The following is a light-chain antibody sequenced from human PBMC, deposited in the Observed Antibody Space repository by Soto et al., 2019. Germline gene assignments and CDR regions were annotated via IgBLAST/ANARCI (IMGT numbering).Light chain of an antibody. J-gene: IGKJ1*01. V-gene: IGKV3-11*01. CDR3: QQLTDWPPQWT. CDR2: DAS. Sequence: EVVLRQSPDTLSLPPGERATLSGRASQSISSYLAWYQQKPGQAPRLLIYDASSRATGIPARFSGSGSGTDFTLTISSLEPEDFAVYYCQQLTDWPPQWTFGQGTKVDI. CDR1: QSISSY.